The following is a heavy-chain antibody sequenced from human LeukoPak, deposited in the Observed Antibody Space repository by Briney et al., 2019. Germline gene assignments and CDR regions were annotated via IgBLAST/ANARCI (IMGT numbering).Heavy chain of an antibody. CDR3: AKERCSGGSCYLIDY. J-gene: IGHJ4*02. Sequence: GGSLRLSCAASGFTFSSYAMSWVRQAPGKGLEWVSAISGSGGSTYYADSVEGRFTISRDNSKNTLYLQMNSLRAEDTAVYYCAKERCSGGSCYLIDYWGQGTLVTVSS. CDR2: ISGSGGST. CDR1: GFTFSSYA. D-gene: IGHD2-15*01. V-gene: IGHV3-23*01.